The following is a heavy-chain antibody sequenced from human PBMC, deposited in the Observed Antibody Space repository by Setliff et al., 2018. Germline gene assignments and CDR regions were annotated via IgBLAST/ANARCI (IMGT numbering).Heavy chain of an antibody. CDR3: SRLVRFCTRTSCEEALDF. CDR2: ISPYTGNA. CDR1: GYTFTDYG. Sequence: ASVKVSCKASGYTFTDYGVTWVRQAPGQGLEWVGWISPYTGNAYYAPKFQGRVSLTTDTSTTTAYMDLRSLRPDDTAIYFCSRLVRFCTRTSCEEALDFWSQGTLVTVSS. D-gene: IGHD2-2*01. V-gene: IGHV1-18*01. J-gene: IGHJ4*02.